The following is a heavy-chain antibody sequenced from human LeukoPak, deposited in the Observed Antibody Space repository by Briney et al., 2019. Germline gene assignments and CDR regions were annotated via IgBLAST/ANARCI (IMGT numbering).Heavy chain of an antibody. Sequence: PGGSLRLSCAASGSTFSSYWMSWVRQAPGKGLEWVANIKQDGSEKYYVDSVKGRFTISRDNAKNSLYLQMNSLRAEDTAVYYCARVAIFGVVLDYWGQGTLVTVSS. CDR2: IKQDGSEK. CDR1: GSTFSSYW. J-gene: IGHJ4*02. D-gene: IGHD3-3*01. CDR3: ARVAIFGVVLDY. V-gene: IGHV3-7*01.